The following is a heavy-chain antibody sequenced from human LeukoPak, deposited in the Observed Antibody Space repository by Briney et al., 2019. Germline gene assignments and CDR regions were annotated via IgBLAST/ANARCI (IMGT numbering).Heavy chain of an antibody. CDR3: ASLIMVRGAPFDY. CDR2: ISGSGGST. D-gene: IGHD3-10*01. J-gene: IGHJ4*02. V-gene: IGHV3-23*01. Sequence: GGSLRLSCAASGFTFSSYAMSWVRQAPGKGLEWVSAISGSGGSTYYADSVKGRFTISRDNSKNTLYLQMTSLRAEDTAVYYCASLIMVRGAPFDYWGQGTLVTVSS. CDR1: GFTFSSYA.